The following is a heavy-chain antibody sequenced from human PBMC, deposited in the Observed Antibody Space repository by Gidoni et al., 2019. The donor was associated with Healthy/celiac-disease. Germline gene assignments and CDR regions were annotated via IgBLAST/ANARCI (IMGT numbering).Heavy chain of an antibody. V-gene: IGHV3-21*01. Sequence: EVQLVESGGGLFQPGGSLRLSCASSGFTFSSYSMNWVRQPPGKGLEWVSSISSSSSYIYYADSVKGRFTISRDNAKNSLYLKMNSLRAEDTAVYYCALSGPQSGSYMDYWGQGTLVTVSS. CDR2: ISSSSSYI. CDR1: GFTFSSYS. J-gene: IGHJ4*02. CDR3: ALSGPQSGSYMDY. D-gene: IGHD1-26*01.